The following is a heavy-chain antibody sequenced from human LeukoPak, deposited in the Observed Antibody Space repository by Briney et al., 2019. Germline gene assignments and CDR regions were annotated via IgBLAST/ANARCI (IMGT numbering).Heavy chain of an antibody. CDR3: ASLYYYDSSGFDY. Sequence: SETLSLTCAVYGGSFSGYYWSWIRQPPGKGLEWIGEINHSGSTNYNPSLKSRVTISVDTSKNQFSLKLSSVTAADTAVYYCASLYYYDSSGFDYWGQRTPVTVSS. CDR2: INHSGST. V-gene: IGHV4-34*01. J-gene: IGHJ4*02. CDR1: GGSFSGYY. D-gene: IGHD3-22*01.